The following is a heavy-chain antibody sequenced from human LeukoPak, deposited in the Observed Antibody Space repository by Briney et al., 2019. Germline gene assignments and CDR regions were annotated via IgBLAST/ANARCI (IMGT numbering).Heavy chain of an antibody. Sequence: PGGSLRLSCAASGFTFSNYSMSWVRQAPGKGLEWIGYIYYSGSTYYNPSLKSRVTISVDTSKNQFSLKLSSVTAADTAVYYCVRWFGEPWDAFDIWGQGTMVTVSS. D-gene: IGHD3-10*01. CDR1: GFTFSNYS. CDR3: VRWFGEPWDAFDI. CDR2: IYYSGST. J-gene: IGHJ3*02. V-gene: IGHV4-59*12.